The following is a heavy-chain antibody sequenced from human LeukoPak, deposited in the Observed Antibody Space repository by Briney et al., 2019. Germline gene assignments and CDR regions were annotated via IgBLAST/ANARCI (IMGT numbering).Heavy chain of an antibody. CDR3: ARDKGSGSYLAYYYYGMDV. Sequence: PSETLSLTCSVSGRPISSYYWRWIRQPPGKGLEWIGYIYYSGSTNYNPSLKSRVNISVDTSKNQFSLKLSSVPAADTAVYYCARDKGSGSYLAYYYYGMDVWGQGTTVTVSS. D-gene: IGHD3-10*01. V-gene: IGHV4-59*01. CDR2: IYYSGST. J-gene: IGHJ6*02. CDR1: GRPISSYY.